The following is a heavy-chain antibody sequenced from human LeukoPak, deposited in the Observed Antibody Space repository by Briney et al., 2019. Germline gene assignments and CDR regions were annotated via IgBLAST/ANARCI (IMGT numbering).Heavy chain of an antibody. Sequence: GGSLRLSCAASGFTFSSYGMHWVRQAPGKGLDWLAVISYDGSDKYYADSVKGRFTISRDNSKNTLFLQMNSLRSEDTAVYYCALIEAAAGYDYWGQGTLVTVSS. CDR1: GFTFSSYG. D-gene: IGHD6-13*01. CDR2: ISYDGSDK. J-gene: IGHJ4*02. CDR3: ALIEAAAGYDY. V-gene: IGHV3-30*03.